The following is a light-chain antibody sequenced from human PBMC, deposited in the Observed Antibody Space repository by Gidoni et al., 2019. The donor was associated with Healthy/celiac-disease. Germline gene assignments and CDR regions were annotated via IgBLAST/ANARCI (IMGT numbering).Light chain of an antibody. Sequence: SYEVTPPTSVSVSPGQTASITCSGDKLGDKYACWYQQKPGQSPVLVIYQDSKRPSGIPERFSGSNSGNTVTLTISGTQAMDEADYHCQAWDSSTVVFGGGTKLTVL. J-gene: IGLJ2*01. CDR3: QAWDSSTVV. V-gene: IGLV3-1*01. CDR1: KLGDKY. CDR2: QDS.